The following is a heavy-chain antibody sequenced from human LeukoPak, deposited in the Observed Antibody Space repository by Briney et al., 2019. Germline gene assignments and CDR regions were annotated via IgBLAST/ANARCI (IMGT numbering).Heavy chain of an antibody. CDR3: ARQTYDFWSGYYPYYFDY. D-gene: IGHD3-3*01. CDR1: GFTFSSYS. V-gene: IGHV3-21*01. CDR2: ISSSSSYI. J-gene: IGHJ4*02. Sequence: GGSLRLSCAASGFTFSSYSMNWVRQAPGKGLEWVSSISSSSSYIYYADSVKGRFTISRDNAKNSLYLQMNSLRAEDTAVYYCARQTYDFWSGYYPYYFDYWGQGTLVTVSS.